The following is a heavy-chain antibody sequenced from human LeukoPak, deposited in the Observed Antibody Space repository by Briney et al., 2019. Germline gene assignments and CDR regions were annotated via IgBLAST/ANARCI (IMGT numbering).Heavy chain of an antibody. J-gene: IGHJ3*02. CDR1: GFTFSSYA. CDR3: ARGGYSYGYAFDI. V-gene: IGHV3-30-3*01. CDR2: ISYDGSNK. D-gene: IGHD5-18*01. Sequence: GGSLRLSCAASGFTFSSYAMHWVRQAPGKGLEWVAVISYDGSNKYYADSVKGRFTISRDNSKNTLYLQMNSLRAEDTAVYYCARGGYSYGYAFDIWGQGTMVTVSS.